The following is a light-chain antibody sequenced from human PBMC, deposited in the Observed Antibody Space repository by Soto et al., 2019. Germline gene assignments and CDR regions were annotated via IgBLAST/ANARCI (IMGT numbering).Light chain of an antibody. CDR3: QQYGSSGT. CDR1: QTVRNNY. J-gene: IGKJ1*01. V-gene: IGKV3-20*01. CDR2: GAS. Sequence: EFVLTQSPGTLSLSPGERATLSCRASQTVRNNYLAWYQQKPGQAPKIIIFGASGRATGIPDRFSGSGSGTDFTLTISRLEPEDFAVYYCQQYGSSGTFGQGTKVDI.